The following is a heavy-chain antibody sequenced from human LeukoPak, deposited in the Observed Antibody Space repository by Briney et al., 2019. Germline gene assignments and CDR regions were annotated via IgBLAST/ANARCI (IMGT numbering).Heavy chain of an antibody. V-gene: IGHV4-34*01. D-gene: IGHD3-10*01. CDR2: INHSGST. Sequence: SETLSLTCAVYGGSFSGYYWSWIRQPPGKGLEWIGKINHSGSTNYNPSLKSRVTISVDTSKNQFSLKLSSVTAADTAVYYCARVRYYGSGSYYNPHYYYGMDVWGQGTTVTVSS. CDR3: ARVRYYGSGSYYNPHYYYGMDV. CDR1: GGSFSGYY. J-gene: IGHJ6*02.